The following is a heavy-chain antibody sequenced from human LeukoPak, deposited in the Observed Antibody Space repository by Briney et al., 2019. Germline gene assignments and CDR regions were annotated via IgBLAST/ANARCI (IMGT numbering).Heavy chain of an antibody. D-gene: IGHD2-2*01. CDR1: GFTFSSYS. V-gene: IGHV3-7*01. Sequence: GGSLSLSCAASGFTFSSYSMNWVRQAPGKGLEWVANIKHDGAEKHYVDSVKGRFSISRDNAKNSLSLQMNSLRAEDTAVYYCARDRYASYWGQGTLVTVSS. J-gene: IGHJ4*02. CDR2: IKHDGAEK. CDR3: ARDRYASY.